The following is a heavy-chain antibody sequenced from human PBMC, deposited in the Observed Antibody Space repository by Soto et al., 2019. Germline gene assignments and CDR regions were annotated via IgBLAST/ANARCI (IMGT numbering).Heavy chain of an antibody. CDR3: ARGSLSGYFDY. CDR1: GGSFSGYY. D-gene: IGHD3-3*01. Sequence: SETLSLTCAVYGGSFSGYYWSWIRQPPGKGLEWIGEINHSGSTNYNPSLKSRVTISVDTSKNQFSPKLSSVTAADTAVYYCARGSLSGYFDYWGQGTLVTVSS. V-gene: IGHV4-34*01. J-gene: IGHJ4*02. CDR2: INHSGST.